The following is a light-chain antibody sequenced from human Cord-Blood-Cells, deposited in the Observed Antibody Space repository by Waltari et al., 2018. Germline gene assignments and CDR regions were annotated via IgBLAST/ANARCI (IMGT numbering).Light chain of an antibody. Sequence: DIVMTQSPDSLAVSLGERATINCKSSQSVLYSSNNKNYLAWYQQKPGQPPKLLIYWAFTRXXXXPXRFSGSGSGTDFTLTISSLQAEDVAVYYCQQYYSTPYTFGQGTKLEIK. CDR3: QQYYSTPYT. CDR1: QSVLYSSNNKNY. J-gene: IGKJ2*01. CDR2: WAF. V-gene: IGKV4-1*01.